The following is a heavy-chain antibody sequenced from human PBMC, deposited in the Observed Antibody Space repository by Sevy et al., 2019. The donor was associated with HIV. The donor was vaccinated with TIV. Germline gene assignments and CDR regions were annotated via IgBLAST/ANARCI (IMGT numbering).Heavy chain of an antibody. CDR2: IRYDGSNK. CDR1: GFTFSSYG. D-gene: IGHD3-10*01. J-gene: IGHJ6*02. CDR3: AKDLAYDYGSGNQKRYYYYGMDV. V-gene: IGHV3-30*02. Sequence: GGSLRLSCAASGFTFSSYGMHWVRQAPGKGLEWVAFIRYDGSNKYYADSVKGRFTISRDNSKNTLYLQMNSLGAEDTAVYYCAKDLAYDYGSGNQKRYYYYGMDVWGQGTTVTVSS.